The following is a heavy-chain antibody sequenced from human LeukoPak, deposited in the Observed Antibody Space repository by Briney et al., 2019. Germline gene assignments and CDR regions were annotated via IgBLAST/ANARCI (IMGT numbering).Heavy chain of an antibody. CDR3: ARHRRYCSDGNCLEIDY. D-gene: IGHD2-15*01. J-gene: IGHJ4*02. CDR1: GYSFTSYW. V-gene: IGHV5-51*01. Sequence: GESLKISCKGSGYSFTSYWIGWVRQMPGKGLEWMGIIYPEDSDTRYSPSFQGQVTISADKSISTAYLQWNSLKASDTAMYYCARHRRYCSDGNCLEIDYWGQGTLVTVSS. CDR2: IYPEDSDT.